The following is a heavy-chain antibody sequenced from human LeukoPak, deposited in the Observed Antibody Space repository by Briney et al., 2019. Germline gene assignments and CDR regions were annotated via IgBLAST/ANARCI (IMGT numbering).Heavy chain of an antibody. V-gene: IGHV4-59*01. Sequence: SETLSLTCIVSGGSISNYYWSWIRQPPGKGLEWIGHIYSSGSTDYNPSLKSRVTVSLDTSKNQFSLKLSSVTAADTALYYCARGWGFLDYWGQGTLVTVSS. CDR2: IYSSGST. J-gene: IGHJ4*02. CDR3: ARGWGFLDY. CDR1: GGSISNYY. D-gene: IGHD3-16*01.